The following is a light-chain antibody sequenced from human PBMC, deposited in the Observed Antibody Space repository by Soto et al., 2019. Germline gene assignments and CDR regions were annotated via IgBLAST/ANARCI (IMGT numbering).Light chain of an antibody. V-gene: IGLV1-40*01. Sequence: QSVLTQPPSVSGAPGQRVTISCTGSSSNIGAGYDVHWYQQLPGRAPKLLIYVNTNRPSGVPDRFSASRSDTSASLAITGLQAEDEADYYCQSFDTTLNLPVFGGGTKVTVL. CDR3: QSFDTTLNLPV. CDR1: SSNIGAGYD. J-gene: IGLJ2*01. CDR2: VNT.